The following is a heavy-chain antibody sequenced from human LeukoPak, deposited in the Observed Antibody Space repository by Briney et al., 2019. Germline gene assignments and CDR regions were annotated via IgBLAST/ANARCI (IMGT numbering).Heavy chain of an antibody. CDR3: ARHQEYGDKYYYYYGMDV. Sequence: KPSETLSLTCTVSGDSISSYYWTWIRQPPGKGLEWIGYIYYSETTNYNPSLKSRVTISLDTSKNQFSLKLSSSTAADTAVYYCARHQEYGDKYYYYYGMDVWGQGTTVTVSS. CDR2: IYYSETT. J-gene: IGHJ6*02. CDR1: GDSISSYY. V-gene: IGHV4-59*01. D-gene: IGHD4-17*01.